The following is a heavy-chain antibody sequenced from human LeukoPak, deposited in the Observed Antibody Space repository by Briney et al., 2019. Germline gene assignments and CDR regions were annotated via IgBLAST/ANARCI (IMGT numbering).Heavy chain of an antibody. CDR2: IYSGGST. D-gene: IGHD6-13*01. CDR1: GFTVSSNY. J-gene: IGHJ6*02. V-gene: IGHV3-66*01. Sequence: GGSLRLSCAASGFTVSSNYMSWVRQAPGKGLEWVPVIYSGGSTYYADSVKGRSTISRDNSKNTLYLQMNSLRAEDTAVYYCARDLIAAAGTDYYYYYGMDVWGQGTTVTVSS. CDR3: ARDLIAAAGTDYYYYYGMDV.